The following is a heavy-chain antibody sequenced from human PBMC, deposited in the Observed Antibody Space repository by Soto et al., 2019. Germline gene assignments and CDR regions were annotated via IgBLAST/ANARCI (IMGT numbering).Heavy chain of an antibody. Sequence: SVKVSCKASGGTFSSYAISWVRQAPGQGLEWMGGIIPIFGTANYAQKFQGRVTITADKSTSTAYMELSSLRSEDTAVYYCARGVEGDYYYYYGMDVWGQGTTVTVYS. CDR2: IIPIFGTA. CDR3: ARGVEGDYYYYYGMDV. V-gene: IGHV1-69*06. D-gene: IGHD2-21*02. CDR1: GGTFSSYA. J-gene: IGHJ6*02.